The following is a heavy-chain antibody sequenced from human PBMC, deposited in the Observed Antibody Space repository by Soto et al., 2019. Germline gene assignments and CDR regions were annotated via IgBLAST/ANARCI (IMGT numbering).Heavy chain of an antibody. CDR1: GYTFSTYG. J-gene: IGHJ4*02. V-gene: IGHV1-18*01. Sequence: GASVKVSCKASGYTFSTYGISWLRQAPGQGLEWMGWISAYNGNTNYAQKLQGRVTMTTDTSTSTAYMELRSLRSDDTAVYYCARDFYYDSSGYSDYWGQGTLVTVSS. CDR2: ISAYNGNT. CDR3: ARDFYYDSSGYSDY. D-gene: IGHD3-22*01.